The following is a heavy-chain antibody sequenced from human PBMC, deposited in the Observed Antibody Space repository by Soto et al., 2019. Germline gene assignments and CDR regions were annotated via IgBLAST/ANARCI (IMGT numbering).Heavy chain of an antibody. V-gene: IGHV3-48*03. D-gene: IGHD3-9*01. J-gene: IGHJ2*01. Sequence: GGSLRLSCKVSGATISNYEMTWVRQAPGKGLEWISYISSRGTSMYYADSVKGRFSISRDNAKNSLYLQMNSLRVEDTAVYYCARDQTYYDILTGYYKISGFFDLWGRGALVTVS. CDR3: ARDQTYYDILTGYYKISGFFDL. CDR1: GATISNYE. CDR2: ISSRGTSM.